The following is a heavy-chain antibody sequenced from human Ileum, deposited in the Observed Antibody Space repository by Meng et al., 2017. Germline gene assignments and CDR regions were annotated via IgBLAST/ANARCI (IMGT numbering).Heavy chain of an antibody. CDR1: GGSVSSGSYY. CDR2: IYYSGST. D-gene: IGHD6-6*01. Sequence: QVQLQGSGPRLWRPSETLSLACTVSGGSVSSGSYYWSWIRQPPGKGLEWIGHIYYSGSTNYNPSLKSRVTISVDMSKNQFSLKLNSVTAADTAIYFCARSSTSPASYFFDYWGQGTLVTVSS. J-gene: IGHJ4*02. CDR3: ARSSTSPASYFFDY. V-gene: IGHV4-61*01.